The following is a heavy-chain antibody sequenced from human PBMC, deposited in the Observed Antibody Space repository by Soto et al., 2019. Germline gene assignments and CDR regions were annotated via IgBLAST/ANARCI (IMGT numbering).Heavy chain of an antibody. J-gene: IGHJ4*02. CDR1: GGSISSSSYY. D-gene: IGHD6-6*01. V-gene: IGHV4-39*01. Sequence: QLQLQESGPGLVKPSETLSLTCTVSGGSISSSSYYWGWIRQPPGKGLECIGSIYYDGNTYYNPSLKSRVIISVDMSKNQFSIKLSSVTAADTAVYYCARSSIAPRLFMYPFDYWGQGTLVTVSS. CDR2: IYYDGNT. CDR3: ARSSIAPRLFMYPFDY.